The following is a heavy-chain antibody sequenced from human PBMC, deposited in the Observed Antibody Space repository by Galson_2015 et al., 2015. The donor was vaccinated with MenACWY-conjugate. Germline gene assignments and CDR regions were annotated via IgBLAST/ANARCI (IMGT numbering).Heavy chain of an antibody. CDR3: VRGNPSYYDSSSGSYPSAFDL. V-gene: IGHV3-7*03. D-gene: IGHD3-3*01. CDR1: GFTFSTYW. J-gene: IGHJ4*02. Sequence: SLRLSCAASGFTFSTYWMNWVRQVPGKGLEWVANIKQDGVEKFYVDSVRGRFTISRDNAKNSLSLQINSLRAEDTAVYYCVRGNPSYYDSSSGSYPSAFDLWGQGTLVSVSS. CDR2: IKQDGVEK.